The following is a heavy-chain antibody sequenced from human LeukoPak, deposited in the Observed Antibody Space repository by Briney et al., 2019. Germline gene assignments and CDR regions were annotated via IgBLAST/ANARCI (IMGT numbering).Heavy chain of an antibody. Sequence: GGSLRLSCAASGFTFSRYWMSWVRQAPGKGLGWVASINQDESAKFYVDSVRGRFTISRDNAKNSLFLQMNSLRPEDTATYYCAKDRGADYFDYWGQGTLVTVSS. J-gene: IGHJ4*02. CDR2: INQDESAK. V-gene: IGHV3-7*01. CDR1: GFTFSRYW. CDR3: AKDRGADYFDY. D-gene: IGHD1-26*01.